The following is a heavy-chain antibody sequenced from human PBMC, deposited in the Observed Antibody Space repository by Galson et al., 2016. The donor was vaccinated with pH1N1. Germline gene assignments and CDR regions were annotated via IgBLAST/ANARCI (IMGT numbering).Heavy chain of an antibody. CDR1: GFTFDDYA. J-gene: IGHJ3*01. V-gene: IGHV3-9*01. CDR3: AKDHGGSYYVPDAFDF. CDR2: ISWNSGSI. Sequence: SLRLSCAASGFTFDDYAMHWVRQVPGKGLEWVSGISWNSGSIGYADSVKGRFTISRDNAKNSLYLQMNSLRAEDTALYYCAKDHGGSYYVPDAFDFWGQGTMVTVSS. D-gene: IGHD1-26*01.